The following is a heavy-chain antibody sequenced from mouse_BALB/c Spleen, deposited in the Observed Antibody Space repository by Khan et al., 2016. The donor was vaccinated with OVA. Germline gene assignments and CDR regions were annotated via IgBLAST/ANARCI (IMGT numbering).Heavy chain of an antibody. CDR3: ARRGLYGSFAY. Sequence: QVQLKESGTELAKPGASLKMSCTASGYTFTTYWIHWVKQRPGQGLEWIGYIDPSIDYTEYNQNFKDKATFTADKSSSTAYMQLTSLTSEDSAVYYGARRGLYGSFAYWGQGTLVTVSA. J-gene: IGHJ3*01. CDR2: IDPSIDYT. V-gene: IGHV1-7*01. D-gene: IGHD1-1*02. CDR1: GYTFTTYW.